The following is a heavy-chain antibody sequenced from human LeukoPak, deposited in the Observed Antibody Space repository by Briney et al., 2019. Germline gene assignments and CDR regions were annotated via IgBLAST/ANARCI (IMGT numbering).Heavy chain of an antibody. V-gene: IGHV5-51*01. J-gene: IGHJ6*02. CDR1: GYSFTSYW. CDR3: ARRNYYDSSGYYLRNGMDV. CDR2: IYPGDSDT. Sequence: ESLNISCKGSGYSFTSYWIAWVRQMPGKGLAWMGIIYPGDSDTRYSPSFQGQVTISADKSISTAYLQWSSLKASDTAMYYCARRNYYDSSGYYLRNGMDVWGQGTTVTASS. D-gene: IGHD3-22*01.